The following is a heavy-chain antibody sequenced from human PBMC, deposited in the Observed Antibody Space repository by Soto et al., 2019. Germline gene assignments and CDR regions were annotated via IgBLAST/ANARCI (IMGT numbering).Heavy chain of an antibody. Sequence: QVQLVESGGGVVQPGRSLRLSCAASGFTFSSYAMHWVRQAPGKGLEWVAVISYDGSNKYYADSVKGRFTISRDNSKNTLYLQMNSLRAEDTALYYCARGGNLWVGEPFDYWGQGTLVTVSS. CDR2: ISYDGSNK. D-gene: IGHD3-10*01. CDR1: GFTFSSYA. J-gene: IGHJ4*02. CDR3: ARGGNLWVGEPFDY. V-gene: IGHV3-30-3*01.